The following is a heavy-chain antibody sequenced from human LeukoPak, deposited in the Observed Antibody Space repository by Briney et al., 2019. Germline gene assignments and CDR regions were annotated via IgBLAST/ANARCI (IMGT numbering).Heavy chain of an antibody. CDR1: GFTFSSYG. D-gene: IGHD2-2*01. V-gene: IGHV3-30*04. CDR3: ARGYQGYYYYYGMDV. J-gene: IGHJ6*04. Sequence: GRSLRLSCAASGFTFSSYGMHWVRQAPGTGLEWVAVISYDGSNKYYADSVKGRFTISRDNSKNTLYLQMNSRRAEDTAVYYCARGYQGYYYYYGMDVWGKGTTVTVSS. CDR2: ISYDGSNK.